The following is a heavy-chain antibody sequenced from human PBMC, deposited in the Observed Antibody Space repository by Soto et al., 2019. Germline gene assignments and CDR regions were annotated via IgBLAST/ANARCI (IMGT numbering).Heavy chain of an antibody. CDR1: GYTFTSYG. J-gene: IGHJ5*02. V-gene: IGHV1-18*01. CDR3: ARAIVVVVAAKRINWFDP. Sequence: QVQLVQSGAEVKKPGASVKVSCKASGYTFTSYGISWVRQAPGQGLEWMGWISAYNGNTNYAQKLQGRVTMTTDTXTXTXXMELRSLRSDDTAVYYCARAIVVVVAAKRINWFDPWGQGTLVTVSS. CDR2: ISAYNGNT. D-gene: IGHD2-15*01.